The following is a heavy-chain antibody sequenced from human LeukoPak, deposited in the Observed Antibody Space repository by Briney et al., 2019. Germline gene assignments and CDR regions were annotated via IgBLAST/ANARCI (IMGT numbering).Heavy chain of an antibody. J-gene: IGHJ5*02. CDR1: GGSISSSSYY. CDR2: IYYSGST. CDR3: ARAYHSSWYLNWFDP. Sequence: PSETLSLTCTVSGGSISSSSYYWGWIRQPPGKGLEWIGSIYYSGSTYYNPSLKSRVTISVDTSKNQFSLKLSSVTAADTAVYYCARAYHSSWYLNWFDPWGQGTLVTVSS. V-gene: IGHV4-39*07. D-gene: IGHD6-13*01.